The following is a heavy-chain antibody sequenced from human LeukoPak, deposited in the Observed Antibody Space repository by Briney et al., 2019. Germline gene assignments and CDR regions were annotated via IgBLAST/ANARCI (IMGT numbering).Heavy chain of an antibody. V-gene: IGHV3-23*05. J-gene: IGHJ3*02. CDR3: AKAFREFGTSSSYSSFDT. CDR2: LSYIRIAT. D-gene: IGHD5-18*01. CDR1: GFTFSSFS. Sequence: PGGSLRLSPAASGFTFSSFSLSWVRHAPGKGLEWVSGLSYIRIATYSADSLKGRFTISRDDSQNILYLQMNGLRAEDTAVCFCAKAFREFGTSSSYSSFDTWGQGTMVTVSS.